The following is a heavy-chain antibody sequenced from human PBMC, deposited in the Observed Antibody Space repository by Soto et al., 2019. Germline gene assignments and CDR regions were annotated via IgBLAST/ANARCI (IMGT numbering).Heavy chain of an antibody. CDR3: ARDERCYGEPPFDY. CDR2: IKSNGDDT. Sequence: ASVKVSCKASGFTFTGYYIHWVRQVPGQGLEWMGWIKSNGDDTKYAQKFQDRVTMTRDTSMNTVYMEVTRLRSDDTAVYYCARDERCYGEPPFDYWGQGTLVTVAS. J-gene: IGHJ4*02. V-gene: IGHV1-2*02. CDR1: GFTFTGYY. D-gene: IGHD2-21*01.